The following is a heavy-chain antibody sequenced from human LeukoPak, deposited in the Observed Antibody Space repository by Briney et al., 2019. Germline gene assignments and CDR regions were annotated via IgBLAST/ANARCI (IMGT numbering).Heavy chain of an antibody. CDR2: ISSSSSTI. CDR3: ARDRDSSGWHEFDY. Sequence: QPGRSLRLSCAASGFTFSSYSMNWVRQAPGKGLEWVSYISSSSSTIYYADSVKGRFTISRDNAKNSLYLQMNSLRDEDTAVYYCARDRDSSGWHEFDYWGQGTLVTVSS. CDR1: GFTFSSYS. V-gene: IGHV3-48*02. J-gene: IGHJ4*02. D-gene: IGHD6-19*01.